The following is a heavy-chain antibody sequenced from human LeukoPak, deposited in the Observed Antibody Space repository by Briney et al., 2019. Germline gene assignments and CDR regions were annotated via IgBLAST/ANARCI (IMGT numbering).Heavy chain of an antibody. Sequence: SETLSLTCTVSGGSISSYYWSWIRQPAGKGLEWIGRIYTSGSTNYNPSPKSRVTISADTSTNQFSLKLSSATAAHTALYSLARDGPSYYGSGRFDYWGQGTLVTVSS. D-gene: IGHD3-10*01. V-gene: IGHV4-4*07. CDR1: GGSISSYY. CDR3: ARDGPSYYGSGRFDY. J-gene: IGHJ4*02. CDR2: IYTSGST.